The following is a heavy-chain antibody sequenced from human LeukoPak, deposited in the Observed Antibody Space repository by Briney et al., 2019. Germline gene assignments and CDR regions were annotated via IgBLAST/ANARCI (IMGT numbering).Heavy chain of an antibody. CDR2: IWYDGSNE. V-gene: IGHV3-33*01. CDR3: TGDRGYYSDY. J-gene: IGHJ4*02. Sequence: GGSLRLSCAASGFTFSSYGMHWVRQAPGKGLEWVAIIWYDGSNEYYADSVKGRFTISRDNYGNTLYLHMDSLRVEDTALYYCTGDRGYYSDYWGQGTLVTVSS. CDR1: GFTFSSYG. D-gene: IGHD3-3*01.